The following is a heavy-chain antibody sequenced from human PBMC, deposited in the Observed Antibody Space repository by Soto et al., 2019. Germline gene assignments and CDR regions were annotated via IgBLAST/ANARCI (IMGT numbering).Heavy chain of an antibody. D-gene: IGHD3-16*01. V-gene: IGHV3-74*01. CDR3: ARGAFHNYYVDY. CDR1: GFTFSTYW. CDR2: IKGDESTT. Sequence: EVQLVESGGDSVQPGGSLRLSCAASGFTFSTYWMHWVRQAPGEGLLWVSRIKGDESTTSSADSVKGRFTISGDNAKNTVYLHMSSLRADDTAVYYCARGAFHNYYVDYWCQGTLVTVSS. J-gene: IGHJ4*02.